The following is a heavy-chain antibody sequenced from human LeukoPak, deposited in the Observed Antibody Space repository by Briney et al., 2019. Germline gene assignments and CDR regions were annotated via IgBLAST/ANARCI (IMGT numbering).Heavy chain of an antibody. CDR2: ISSSSSYI. CDR1: GFTLSSYS. J-gene: IGHJ4*02. V-gene: IGHV3-21*01. Sequence: MTGGSLRLSCAASGFTLSSYSMNWVRQAPGKGLEWVSSISSSSSYIYYADSVKGRFTISRDNAKNSLYLQMNSLRAEDTAVYYCARDQGSGSYQDGFDCWGQGTLVTVSS. D-gene: IGHD3-10*01. CDR3: ARDQGSGSYQDGFDC.